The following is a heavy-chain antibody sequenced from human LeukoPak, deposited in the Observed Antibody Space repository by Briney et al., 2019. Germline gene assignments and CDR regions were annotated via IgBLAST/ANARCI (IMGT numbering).Heavy chain of an antibody. Sequence: SETLSLTCAVYGGSFSGYYWSWIRQPPGKGLEWIGEINHSGSTNYNPSLKSRVTISVDTSKNQFSLKLSSVTAADTAVYYCARGTSNFVNWGQGTLVTVSS. V-gene: IGHV4-34*01. CDR2: INHSGST. CDR3: ARGTSNFVN. CDR1: GGSFSGYY. D-gene: IGHD4-4*01. J-gene: IGHJ4*02.